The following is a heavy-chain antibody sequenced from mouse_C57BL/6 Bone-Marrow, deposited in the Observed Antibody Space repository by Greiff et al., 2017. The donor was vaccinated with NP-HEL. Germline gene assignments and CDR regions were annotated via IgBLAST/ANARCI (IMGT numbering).Heavy chain of an antibody. CDR3: AVTTALAMDY. J-gene: IGHJ4*01. CDR2: ISNLAYSI. CDR1: GFTFSDYG. Sequence: EVKLMESGGGLVQPGGSLKLSCAASGFTFSDYGMAWVRQAPRKGPEWVAFISNLAYSIYYADTVTGRFTISRENAKNTLYLEMSSLRSEDTAMYYCAVTTALAMDYWGQGTSVTVSS. D-gene: IGHD1-2*01. V-gene: IGHV5-15*01.